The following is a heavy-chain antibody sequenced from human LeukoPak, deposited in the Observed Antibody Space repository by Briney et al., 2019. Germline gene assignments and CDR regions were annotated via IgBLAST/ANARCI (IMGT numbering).Heavy chain of an antibody. CDR3: ARYYYGSGSYYYFDS. CDR2: IYYSGST. CDR1: GGSISSSSYY. Sequence: SQTLSLTCPVSGGSISSSSYYWGWIRQPPGKGLEWIGNIYYSGSTYYNPSLKSRVTMSVDTSKNQFSLKLSSVTAADTAVYYCARYYYGSGSYYYFDSWGQGTLVTVSS. J-gene: IGHJ4*02. D-gene: IGHD3-10*01. V-gene: IGHV4-39*01.